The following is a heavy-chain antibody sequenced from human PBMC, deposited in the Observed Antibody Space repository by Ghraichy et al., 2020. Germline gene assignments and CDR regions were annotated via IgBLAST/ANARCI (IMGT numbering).Heavy chain of an antibody. D-gene: IGHD3-10*01. CDR1: GFTFSSYG. J-gene: IGHJ4*02. CDR2: ISYDGSNK. V-gene: IGHV3-30*18. CDR3: AKDRYNPTVRGIGQTPGEGYFDY. Sequence: GGSLRLSCAASGFTFSSYGMHWVRQAPGKGLEWVAVISYDGSNKYYADSVKGRFTISRDNSKNTLYLQMNSLRAEDTAVYYCAKDRYNPTVRGIGQTPGEGYFDYWGQGTLVTVSS.